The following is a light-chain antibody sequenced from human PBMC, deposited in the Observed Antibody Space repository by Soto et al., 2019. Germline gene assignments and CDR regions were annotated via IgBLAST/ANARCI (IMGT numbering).Light chain of an antibody. V-gene: IGLV2-14*01. CDR3: SSYTSSSTRV. Sequence: QSLLTQPASVSWSPGQSITIPCTGTSSDVGGYNYVSWYQQHPGKAPKLMIYEVSNRPSGVSNRFSGSKSGNTASLTISGLQAEDEADYYCSSYTSSSTRVFGTGTRSPS. CDR1: SSDVGGYNY. J-gene: IGLJ1*01. CDR2: EVS.